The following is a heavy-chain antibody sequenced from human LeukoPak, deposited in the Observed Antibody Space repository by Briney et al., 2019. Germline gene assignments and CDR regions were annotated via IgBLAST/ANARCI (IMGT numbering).Heavy chain of an antibody. CDR1: GGSISSYY. J-gene: IGHJ6*03. CDR2: IYYSGST. D-gene: IGHD6-13*01. Sequence: SETLSLTCTVSGGSISSYYWSWIRQPPGKGLEWIGYIYYSGSTNYNPSLKSRVTISVDTSKNQFSLKLSSVTAADTAVYYCARGRNGIADTKNYYYYYYMDVWGKGTTVTVSS. V-gene: IGHV4-59*01. CDR3: ARGRNGIADTKNYYYYYYMDV.